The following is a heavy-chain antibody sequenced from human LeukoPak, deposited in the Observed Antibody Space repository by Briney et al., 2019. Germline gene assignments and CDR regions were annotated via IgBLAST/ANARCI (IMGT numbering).Heavy chain of an antibody. CDR1: GFTFSSYG. Sequence: GGSLRLSCAASGFTFSSYGMHWVRQAPGKGLEWVAVIWYDGSNEYYADSVKGRFTISRDNSKNTLYLQMNSLRAEDTAVYYCAKDSSGSGYPTWGQGTLVTVSS. CDR3: AKDSSGSGYPT. CDR2: IWYDGSNE. D-gene: IGHD3-22*01. V-gene: IGHV3-33*06. J-gene: IGHJ5*02.